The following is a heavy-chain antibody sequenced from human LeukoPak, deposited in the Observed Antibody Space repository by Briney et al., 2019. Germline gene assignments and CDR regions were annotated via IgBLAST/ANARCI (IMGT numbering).Heavy chain of an antibody. CDR2: INHSGGT. Sequence: SETLSLTCTVYGGSFGAYYWSWIRQPPGKGLEWIGQINHSGGTNYNPSLKSRVTISVDSSKDQFSLKSTSVTAADTAVYYCARGRLAPRSGGGRDYYYGMDVWGQGTTVTVSS. V-gene: IGHV4-34*01. CDR3: ARGRLAPRSGGGRDYYYGMDV. CDR1: GGSFGAYY. J-gene: IGHJ6*02. D-gene: IGHD2-15*01.